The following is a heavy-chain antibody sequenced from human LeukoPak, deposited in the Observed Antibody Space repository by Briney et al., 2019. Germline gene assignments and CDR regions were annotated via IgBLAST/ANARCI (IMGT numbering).Heavy chain of an antibody. V-gene: IGHV4-34*01. J-gene: IGHJ6*02. CDR1: GGSFSGYY. D-gene: IGHD4-11*01. CDR3: ARWLRGPHDYSNYYYGMDV. CDR2: INHSGST. Sequence: PSETLSLTCAVYGGSFSGYYWSWIRQPPGKGLEWIGEINHSGSTNYNPSLKSRVTISVDTSKNQFSLKLSSVTAADTAVYYCARWLRGPHDYSNYYYGMDVWGQGTTVTVSS.